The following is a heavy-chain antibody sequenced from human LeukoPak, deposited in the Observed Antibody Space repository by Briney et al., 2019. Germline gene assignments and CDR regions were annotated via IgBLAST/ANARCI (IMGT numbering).Heavy chain of an antibody. V-gene: IGHV5-51*01. Sequence: GESLKISCKGSGYIFTSYWIGWVRQIPGKGLEWMGIIYPGDSDTRYSPSFQGQVTISADKSISTAYLQWSSLKASDTAMYYCARRGVGSSSWYYFDYWGQGTLVTVSS. D-gene: IGHD6-13*01. CDR3: ARRGVGSSSWYYFDY. CDR2: IYPGDSDT. J-gene: IGHJ4*02. CDR1: GYIFTSYW.